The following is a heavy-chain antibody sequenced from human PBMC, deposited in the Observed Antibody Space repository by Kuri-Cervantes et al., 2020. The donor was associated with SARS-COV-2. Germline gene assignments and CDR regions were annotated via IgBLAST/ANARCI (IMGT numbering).Heavy chain of an antibody. CDR3: ARQSVPIFGVVTTGDAFDI. CDR2: IYYSGST. V-gene: IGHV4-39*01. CDR1: GCSIISSSYY. D-gene: IGHD3-3*01. Sequence: SETRSLTGTVSGCSIISSSYYGGWIRQPPGKGLEWIGSIYYSGSTYYNPSLKSRFTISVDTSKTQFSLKLSSVTAADTAVYYCARQSVPIFGVVTTGDAFDIWGQETMVTVSS. J-gene: IGHJ3*02.